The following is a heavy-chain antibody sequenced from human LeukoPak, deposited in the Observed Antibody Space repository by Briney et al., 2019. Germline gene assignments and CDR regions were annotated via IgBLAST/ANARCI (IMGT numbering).Heavy chain of an antibody. CDR2: ISAYNGNT. CDR1: GGTFSSYA. V-gene: IGHV1-18*01. J-gene: IGHJ3*02. CDR3: ARDPEAGGGVIATGAAFDI. Sequence: GASVKVSCKASGGTFSSYAISWVRQAPGQGLEWMGWISAYNGNTNYAQKLQGRVTMTTDTSTSTAYMELRRLRSDDTAVYYCARDPEAGGGVIATGAAFDIWGQGTMVTVSS. D-gene: IGHD3-16*02.